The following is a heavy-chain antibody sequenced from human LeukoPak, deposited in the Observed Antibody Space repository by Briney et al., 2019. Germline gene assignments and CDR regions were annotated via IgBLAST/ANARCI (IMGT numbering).Heavy chain of an antibody. V-gene: IGHV3-33*06. CDR3: AKDDYGGNSGFDY. CDR2: IWYDGSNK. D-gene: IGHD4-23*01. Sequence: GGSLRLSCAASGFTFSSYGMHWVRRAPGKGLEWVAVIWYDGSNKYYADSVKGRFTMSRDNSKNTLYLQMNSLRAEDTAVYYCAKDDYGGNSGFDYWGQGTLVTVSS. CDR1: GFTFSSYG. J-gene: IGHJ4*02.